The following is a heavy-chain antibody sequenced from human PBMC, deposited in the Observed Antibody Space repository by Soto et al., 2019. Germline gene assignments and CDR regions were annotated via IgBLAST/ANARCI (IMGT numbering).Heavy chain of an antibody. Sequence: VPLVESGGGVVQPGRSLRLSCAASGFTFSSYAMHWVRQAPGKGLEWVAVISYDGSNKYYADSVKGRFTISRDNSKNTLYLQMNSLRAEDTAVYYCARAYEGDYFDYWGQGTLVTVSS. CDR3: ARAYEGDYFDY. D-gene: IGHD3-16*01. CDR1: GFTFSSYA. J-gene: IGHJ4*02. V-gene: IGHV3-30-3*01. CDR2: ISYDGSNK.